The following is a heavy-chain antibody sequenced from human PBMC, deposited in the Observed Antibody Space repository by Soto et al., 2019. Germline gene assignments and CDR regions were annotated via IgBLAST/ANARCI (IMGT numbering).Heavy chain of an antibody. CDR2: INHSGST. CDR1: GGSLSGNY. D-gene: IGHD2-2*01. Sequence: QVQLQQWGAGLLKPSETLSLTCAVYGGSLSGNYWSWIRQTPGKGLEWIAEINHSGSTNDNPSLSSRVPLAVDTSKNQFSLKLISVTAADTAVYYCARGEFGVWYCSSTSSYCAFGIWGQGTIVTVSS. J-gene: IGHJ3*02. CDR3: ARGEFGVWYCSSTSSYCAFGI. V-gene: IGHV4-34*01.